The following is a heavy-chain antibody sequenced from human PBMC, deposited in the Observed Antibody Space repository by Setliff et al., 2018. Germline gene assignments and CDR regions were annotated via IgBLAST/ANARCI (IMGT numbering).Heavy chain of an antibody. CDR2: IHYSGST. CDR1: GGSISSSSYY. Sequence: SETLSFTCTVSGGSISSSSYYWGWIRQPPGKGLEWIGSIHYSGSTYYNPSLKSRVTISIDTSKNQFSLKLSSVTAADTAVYYCARGGDSGSYFLANHDAFDIWGQGTMVTVSS. V-gene: IGHV4-39*07. CDR3: ARGGDSGSYFLANHDAFDI. J-gene: IGHJ3*02. D-gene: IGHD1-26*01.